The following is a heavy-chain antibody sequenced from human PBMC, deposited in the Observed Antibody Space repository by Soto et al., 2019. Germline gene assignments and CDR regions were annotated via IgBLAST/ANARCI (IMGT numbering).Heavy chain of an antibody. CDR2: IIPNFGTA. D-gene: IGHD1-26*01. CDR3: ERDGGASLSWYFDL. CDR1: GGTFSSYA. V-gene: IGHV1-69*12. J-gene: IGHJ2*01. Sequence: QVQLVQSGAEVKKPGASVKVSCKASGGTFSSYAISWVRQAPGQGLEWMGGIIPNFGTANYAQKFQGRVTITADEHTNTAYMELSSLRSEDTAVYYCERDGGASLSWYFDLWGRGTLVNVSS.